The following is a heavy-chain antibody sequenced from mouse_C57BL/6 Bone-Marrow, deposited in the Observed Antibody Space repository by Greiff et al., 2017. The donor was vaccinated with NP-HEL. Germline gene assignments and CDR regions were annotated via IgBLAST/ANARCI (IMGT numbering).Heavy chain of an antibody. D-gene: IGHD2-10*02. Sequence: QVQLQQSGAELARPGASVKMSCKASGYTFTSYTMHWVKQRPGQGLEWIGYINPSSGYTKYNQKFKDKATLTAAKSSSTAYMQLSSLTSEDSAVYYCARTYGNWGAMDYWGQGTSVTVSS. CDR2: INPSSGYT. CDR3: ARTYGNWGAMDY. V-gene: IGHV1-4*01. J-gene: IGHJ4*01. CDR1: GYTFTSYT.